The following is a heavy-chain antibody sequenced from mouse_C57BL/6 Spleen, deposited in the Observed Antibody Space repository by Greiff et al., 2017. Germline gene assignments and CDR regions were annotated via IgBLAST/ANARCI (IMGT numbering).Heavy chain of an antibody. CDR1: GFTFSDAW. V-gene: IGHV6-6*01. CDR2: IRNKANNHAT. J-gene: IGHJ2*01. Sequence: EVQLQESGGGLVQPGGSMKLSCAASGFTFSDAWMDWVRQSPEKGLEWVAEIRNKANNHATYYADSVKGRFTISRDDSKSSVYLQMNSLRAEDTGIYYCTTYSSYPYYVDYWGQGTTLTVSS. CDR3: TTYSSYPYYVDY. D-gene: IGHD2-5*01.